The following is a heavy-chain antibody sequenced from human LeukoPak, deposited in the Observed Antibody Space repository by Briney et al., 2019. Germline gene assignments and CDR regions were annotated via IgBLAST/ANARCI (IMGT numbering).Heavy chain of an antibody. V-gene: IGHV4-59*01. J-gene: IGHJ3*02. CDR2: IYYSGST. CDR1: GGSISSYY. Sequence: SETLSLTCTVYGGSISSYYWSWIRQPPGKGLEWIGYIYYSGSTNYNPSLKSRVTISVDTSKNQFSLKLSSVTAADTAVYYCARDGYGGTFDIWGQGTLVTVSS. D-gene: IGHD4/OR15-4a*01. CDR3: ARDGYGGTFDI.